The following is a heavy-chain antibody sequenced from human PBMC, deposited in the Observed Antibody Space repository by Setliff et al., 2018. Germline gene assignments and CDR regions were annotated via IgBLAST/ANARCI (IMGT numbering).Heavy chain of an antibody. D-gene: IGHD2-8*02. CDR3: ARMSTSGPHYDY. CDR2: IHAGSSNT. CDR1: GYTSTTNA. V-gene: IGHV1-3*01. J-gene: IGHJ4*02. Sequence: ASGKVSCKASGYTSTTNALHWVRQAPGQRLEWMGWIHAGSSNTLYSQRFQDRITISRDTSATTVHMELSSLRSDDTAVYYCARMSTSGPHYDYWGQGTLVTVSS.